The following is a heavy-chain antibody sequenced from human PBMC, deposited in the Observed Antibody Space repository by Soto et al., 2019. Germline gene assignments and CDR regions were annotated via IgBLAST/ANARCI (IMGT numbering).Heavy chain of an antibody. CDR3: TRDASRDSSARGWFDP. D-gene: IGHD6-13*01. Sequence: EVQLVESGGGLVKPGGSLRLSCAASGFTFSSFTMNWVRQAPGKGLEWVSTISSNSGYITYTDALRGRFTISRDNAKNSLHLQINSLRAEDTGVYYCTRDASRDSSARGWFDPWGPGTLVTVSS. CDR2: ISSNSGYI. V-gene: IGHV3-21*02. CDR1: GFTFSSFT. J-gene: IGHJ5*02.